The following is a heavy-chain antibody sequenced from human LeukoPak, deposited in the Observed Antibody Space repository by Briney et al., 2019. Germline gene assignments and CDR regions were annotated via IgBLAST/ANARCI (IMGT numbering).Heavy chain of an antibody. Sequence: SQTLSLTCAISGDSVSSNSAAWNWIRQSPSRGLEWLGRTYYRSKWYNDYAVSVKSRITINPDTSKNQFSLQLNSVTPEDTAAYYCAGGEYSSRTTNWFDPWGQGTLVTVSS. CDR1: GDSVSSNSAA. D-gene: IGHD6-13*01. CDR3: AGGEYSSRTTNWFDP. J-gene: IGHJ5*02. V-gene: IGHV6-1*01. CDR2: TYYRSKWYN.